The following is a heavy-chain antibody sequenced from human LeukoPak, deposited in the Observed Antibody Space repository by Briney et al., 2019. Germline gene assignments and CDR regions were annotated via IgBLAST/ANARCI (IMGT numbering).Heavy chain of an antibody. J-gene: IGHJ6*03. Sequence: ASVKVSCKASGGTFSSYAISWVRQAPGQGLEWMGGIIPIFGTANYAQKFQGRVTITADKSTSTAYMELSSLRSEDTAVYYCARDAARGESDMSRAWGFSYYYMDVWGKGTTVTVSS. V-gene: IGHV1-69*06. CDR2: IIPIFGTA. D-gene: IGHD3-10*01. CDR1: GGTFSSYA. CDR3: ARDAARGESDMSRAWGFSYYYMDV.